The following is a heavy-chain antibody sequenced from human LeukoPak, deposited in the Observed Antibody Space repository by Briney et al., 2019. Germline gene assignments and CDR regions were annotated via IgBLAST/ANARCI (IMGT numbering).Heavy chain of an antibody. CDR2: IYYSGST. V-gene: IGHV4-59*01. Sequence: PSETLSLTCTVSGGSISSYYWSWIRQPPGKGLEWIGYIYYSGSTNYNPSLKSRVTISVDTSKNQFSLKLSSVTAADTAVYYCARTPLQANAFDIWGQGTMVTVSS. J-gene: IGHJ3*02. CDR3: ARTPLQANAFDI. CDR1: GGSISSYY.